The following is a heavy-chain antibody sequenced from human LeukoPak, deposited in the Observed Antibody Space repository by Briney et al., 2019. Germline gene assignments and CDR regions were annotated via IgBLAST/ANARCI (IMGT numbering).Heavy chain of an antibody. D-gene: IGHD3-10*01. CDR1: GFTFSDYY. V-gene: IGHV3-11*01. CDR2: ISSSGITI. CDR3: AGDGYGSGFGDYFDY. J-gene: IGHJ4*02. Sequence: GGSLRLSCAASGFTFSDYYMSWIRQAPGKGLEWVSYISSSGITIYYADSVKGRFTISRDNAKKSLYLQMNSLRVEDTAVYYCAGDGYGSGFGDYFDYWGQGTLVTVSS.